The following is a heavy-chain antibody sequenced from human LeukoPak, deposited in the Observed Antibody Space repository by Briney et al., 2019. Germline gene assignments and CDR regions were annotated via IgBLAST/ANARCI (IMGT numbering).Heavy chain of an antibody. CDR2: IYSGGST. D-gene: IGHD4-11*01. V-gene: IGHV3-53*01. Sequence: GGSLRLSCAASGFTFSTHGMHWVRQAPGKGLEWVSVIYSGGSTYYADSVKDRFTTSRDNSKNTLYLQMNSLRAEDTAVYYCAREKATVTIGAFDIWGQGTMVTVSS. CDR1: GFTFSTHG. J-gene: IGHJ3*02. CDR3: AREKATVTIGAFDI.